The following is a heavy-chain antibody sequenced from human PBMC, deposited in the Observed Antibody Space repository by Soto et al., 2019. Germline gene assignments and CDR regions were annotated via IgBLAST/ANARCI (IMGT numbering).Heavy chain of an antibody. V-gene: IGHV3-23*01. D-gene: IGHD6-13*01. CDR2: ISGSGGST. CDR3: AKDQGSSWYEIDY. J-gene: IGHJ4*02. CDR1: GFTFSYYA. Sequence: EVQLLESGGGLVQPGGSLRLSCAASGFTFSYYAVTWVRQAPGKGLEWVSTISGSGGSTYYADSVKGRFTISRDNSKNTPYLQMNSLRAEDTAVYYCAKDQGSSWYEIDYWGQGTLVTVSS.